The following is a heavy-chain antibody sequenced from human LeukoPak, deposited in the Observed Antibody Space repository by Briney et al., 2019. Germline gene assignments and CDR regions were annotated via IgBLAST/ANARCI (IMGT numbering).Heavy chain of an antibody. V-gene: IGHV1-46*01. CDR2: INPSGGST. D-gene: IGHD5-18*01. CDR1: GYTFTSYY. J-gene: IGHJ4*02. CDR3: ARGRRDTAMVNLFDY. Sequence: ASVKVSCKAPGYTFTSYYMHWVRQAPGQGLEWMGIINPSGGSTSYAQKFQGRVTMTRDTSTSTVYMELSSLRSEDTAVYYCARGRRDTAMVNLFDYWGQGTLVTVSS.